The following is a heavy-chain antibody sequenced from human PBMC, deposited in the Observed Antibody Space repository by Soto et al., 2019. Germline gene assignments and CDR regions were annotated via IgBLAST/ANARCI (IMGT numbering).Heavy chain of an antibody. V-gene: IGHV1-69*04. Sequence: ASVKVSCKASGGTFSSYTISWVRQAPGQGLEWMGRIIPILGIANYAQKFQGRVTITADKSTSTAYMELSSLRSEDTAVYYCARDLEGGQQLANPGWWFDPWGQGTLVTVSS. D-gene: IGHD6-13*01. J-gene: IGHJ5*02. CDR2: IIPILGIA. CDR1: GGTFSSYT. CDR3: ARDLEGGQQLANPGWWFDP.